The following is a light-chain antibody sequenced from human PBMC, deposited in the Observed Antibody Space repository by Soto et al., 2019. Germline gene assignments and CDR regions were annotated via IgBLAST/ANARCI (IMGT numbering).Light chain of an antibody. V-gene: IGKV3-20*01. J-gene: IGKJ1*01. CDR2: GAS. Sequence: EIVLTQSPGTLSLSPGERATLSCRSSQSVSNTYVAWYQHIPGQTPRLLIYGASNRATGIPDRFSGSGSGTDFTLTISRLEPEDVAVYYCQQHDSSPWMFGQGTKVDIK. CDR1: QSVSNTY. CDR3: QQHDSSPWM.